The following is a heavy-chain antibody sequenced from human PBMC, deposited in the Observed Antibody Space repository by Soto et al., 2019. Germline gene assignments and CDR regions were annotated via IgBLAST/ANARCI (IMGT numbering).Heavy chain of an antibody. J-gene: IGHJ3*02. CDR2: IWYDGSNK. CDR1: GFTFSSYG. V-gene: IGHV3-33*01. CDR3: ARASVMGDAFDI. D-gene: IGHD2-8*01. Sequence: QVQLVESGGGVVQPGRSLRLSCAASGFTFSSYGMHWVRQAPGKGLEWVAVIWYDGSNKYYADSVKGRFTISRDNSKNTLYLQMNSLRAEDTAVYYCARASVMGDAFDIWGQGTMVTVSS.